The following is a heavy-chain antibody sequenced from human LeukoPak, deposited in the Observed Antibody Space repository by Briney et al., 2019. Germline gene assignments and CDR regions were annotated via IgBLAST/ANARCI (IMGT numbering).Heavy chain of an antibody. V-gene: IGHV4-38-2*02. CDR3: ARLEYYDSSGYSYYYYMDV. CDR1: GYSISSGHY. CDR2: MYHSGST. J-gene: IGHJ6*03. Sequence: SETLSLTCTVSGYSISSGHYWGWIRQPPGKGLEWIGSMYHSGSTYYNPPLKSRVTISEDTSRNQFSLKLSSVTAADTAVYYCARLEYYDSSGYSYYYYMDVWGKGTTVTVSS. D-gene: IGHD3-22*01.